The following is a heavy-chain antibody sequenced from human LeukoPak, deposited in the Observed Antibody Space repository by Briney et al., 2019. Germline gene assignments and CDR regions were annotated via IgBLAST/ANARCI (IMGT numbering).Heavy chain of an antibody. CDR3: ATVRDYHDAFDF. V-gene: IGHV1-24*01. CDR1: AYTLADLS. J-gene: IGHJ4*02. CDR2: FDPDDGDT. Sequence: ASVKVSCKVSAYTLADLSMHWVRQAPGKGLEWRGGFDPDDGDTIYAQRLQGRVTMTEDTSTDTAYMELSSLRSEDTAVYYCATVRDYHDAFDFWGQGTLVTVSS. D-gene: IGHD4-11*01.